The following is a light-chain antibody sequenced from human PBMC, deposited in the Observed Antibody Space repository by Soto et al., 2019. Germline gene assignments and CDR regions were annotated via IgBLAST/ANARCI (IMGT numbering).Light chain of an antibody. CDR3: QQYNSYSPRWT. V-gene: IGKV1-5*01. CDR2: DAS. Sequence: DIQMTQSPSTLSASVGDRVTITCRASQSISSWLAWYQQKPGKAPKLLIYDASSLESGVPSRFSGSGSGTEFTLTIRSLQPDDFATYYCQQYNSYSPRWTFGQGTKVEIK. J-gene: IGKJ1*01. CDR1: QSISSW.